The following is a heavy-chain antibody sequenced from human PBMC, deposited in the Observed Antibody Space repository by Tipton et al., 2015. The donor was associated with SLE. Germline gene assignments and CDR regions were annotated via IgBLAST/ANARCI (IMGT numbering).Heavy chain of an antibody. CDR3: AKAYGYCSSTSCANWFDP. CDR1: GFTFDDYA. D-gene: IGHD2-2*03. V-gene: IGHV3-9*01. J-gene: IGHJ5*02. Sequence: SLRLSCAASGFTFDDYAMHWVRQAPGKGLEWVSGTSWNSGSIGYADSVKGRFTISRDNAKNSLYLQMNSLRAEDTALYYCAKAYGYCSSTSCANWFDPWGQGTLVTVSS. CDR2: TSWNSGSI.